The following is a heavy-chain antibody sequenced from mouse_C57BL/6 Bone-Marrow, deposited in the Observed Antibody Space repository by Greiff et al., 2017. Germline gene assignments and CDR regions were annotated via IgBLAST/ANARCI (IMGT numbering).Heavy chain of an antibody. CDR3: TTSYYYGSSSFAY. V-gene: IGHV14-1*01. CDR1: GFNIKDYY. D-gene: IGHD1-1*01. CDR2: IDPEDGDT. Sequence: EVQLQQSGAELVRPGASVKLSCTASGFNIKDYYMHWVQQRPEQGLEWIGRIDPEDGDTEYAPKFQSKATMTADTSSNTAYLQLSSLTSEDTAAYYCTTSYYYGSSSFAYWGQGTLVTVSA. J-gene: IGHJ3*01.